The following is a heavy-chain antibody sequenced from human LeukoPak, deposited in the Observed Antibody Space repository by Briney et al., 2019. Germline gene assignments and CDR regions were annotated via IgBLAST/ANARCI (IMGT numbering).Heavy chain of an antibody. Sequence: GGSLRLSCAISGLTFHDYAMTWVRQAPGKGLEWVSTIVGDSSKTYYADSVKGRFTISRDNSKNTLYLQMNSLRAEDTAVYYCAKTLEAAAVDYWGQGTLVTVSS. J-gene: IGHJ4*02. CDR3: AKTLEAAAVDY. CDR2: IVGDSSKT. V-gene: IGHV3-23*01. D-gene: IGHD6-13*01. CDR1: GLTFHDYA.